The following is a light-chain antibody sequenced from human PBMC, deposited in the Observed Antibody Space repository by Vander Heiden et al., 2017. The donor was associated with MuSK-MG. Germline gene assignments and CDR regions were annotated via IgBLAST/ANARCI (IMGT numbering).Light chain of an antibody. CDR3: QSYDSSLSGSVV. Sequence: QSVLAPPPSVSGAPGQRATISCTGSSSNIGAGYDVHWYQQLPGTAPKLLIYGNSNRPSGVPDRFSGSKSGTSASLAITGLQAEDEADYYCQSYDSSLSGSVVFGGGTKLTVL. V-gene: IGLV1-40*01. CDR2: GNS. J-gene: IGLJ2*01. CDR1: SSNIGAGYD.